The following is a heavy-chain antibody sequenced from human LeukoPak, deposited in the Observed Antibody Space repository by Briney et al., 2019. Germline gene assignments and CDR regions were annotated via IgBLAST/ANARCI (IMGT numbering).Heavy chain of an antibody. V-gene: IGHV4-39*01. CDR1: GDSISSSSYF. CDR2: IYYNGHT. CDR3: ARRRYGSAWTVS. D-gene: IGHD6-19*01. Sequence: SETLSLTCTVSGDSISSSSYFWVCDRPPPGKEREWDADIYYNGHTSYNPSLKSRVTISVDASRNQFSLKLTSVTAADTAVYYCARRRYGSAWTVSWGQGTLVTVCS. J-gene: IGHJ5*02.